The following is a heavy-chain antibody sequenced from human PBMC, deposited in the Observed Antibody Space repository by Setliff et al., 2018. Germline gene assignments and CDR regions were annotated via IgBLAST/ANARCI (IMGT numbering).Heavy chain of an antibody. V-gene: IGHV4-4*08. D-gene: IGHD5-12*01. J-gene: IGHJ4*02. CDR2: KSTRGDT. Sequence: SETLSLTCTVSGGSIDSSFWNWIRQSPEKGLEWIGYKSTRGDTNSNPSLRSRLTMSLDTSRSQFSLKMTSVTAADTAMYYCAGTPARGTTWLSPFDYWGQGTLVTVSS. CDR1: GGSIDSSF. CDR3: AGTPARGTTWLSPFDY.